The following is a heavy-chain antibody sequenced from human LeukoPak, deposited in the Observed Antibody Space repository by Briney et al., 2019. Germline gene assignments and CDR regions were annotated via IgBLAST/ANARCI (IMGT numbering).Heavy chain of an antibody. J-gene: IGHJ3*02. CDR3: ASNLVAGTFDI. CDR2: IWYDGSNK. V-gene: IGHV3-33*01. Sequence: PGGSLRLSCAASGFTFSSYGMHWVRQAPGKGLEWVAVIWYDGSNKYYADSVKGRFTISRDNSKNTLYLQMNSLRAEDTAVYYCASNLVAGTFDIWGQGTMATVSS. D-gene: IGHD6-19*01. CDR1: GFTFSSYG.